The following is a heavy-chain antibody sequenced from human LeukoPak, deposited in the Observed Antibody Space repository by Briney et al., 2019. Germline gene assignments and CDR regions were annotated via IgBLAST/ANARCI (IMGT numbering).Heavy chain of an antibody. D-gene: IGHD1-26*01. Sequence: GGSLRLSCAASRYTLSNYAMSCVRQAPGKGLEWVSAISGSGGSTYNADSVKGRFTISRDNSKNLLYLQMNSLRPTAPRFYSVAKESGIGSYFERYFDYWGQGTLVTVSS. V-gene: IGHV3-23*01. CDR3: AKESGIGSYFERYFDY. CDR2: ISGSGGST. CDR1: RYTLSNYA. J-gene: IGHJ4*02.